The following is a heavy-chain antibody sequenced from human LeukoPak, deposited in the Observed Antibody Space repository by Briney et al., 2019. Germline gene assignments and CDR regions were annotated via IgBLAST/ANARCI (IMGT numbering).Heavy chain of an antibody. Sequence: SETLSLTCAVYGGSFSGYYWSWIRQPPGKGLEWIGEINHSGSTNYNPSLKSRVTISVDTSKNQFSLKLSSVTAADTAVYDCARGPNYDFWSGYYRNLLFDYWGQGTLVTVSS. CDR2: INHSGST. J-gene: IGHJ4*02. CDR1: GGSFSGYY. D-gene: IGHD3-3*01. V-gene: IGHV4-34*01. CDR3: ARGPNYDFWSGYYRNLLFDY.